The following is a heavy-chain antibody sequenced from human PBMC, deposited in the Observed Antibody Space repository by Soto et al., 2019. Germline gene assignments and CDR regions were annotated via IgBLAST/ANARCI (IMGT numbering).Heavy chain of an antibody. D-gene: IGHD1-26*01. CDR3: AADSVDSGSYLEALDI. Sequence: VKVSCKASGFTFTSSAVQWVRQARGQRLEWIGWIVVGSGNTNYAQKFQERVTITRDMSTSTAYMELSSLRSEDTAVYYCAADSVDSGSYLEALDIWGQGTMVTVSS. CDR1: GFTFTSSA. J-gene: IGHJ3*02. V-gene: IGHV1-58*01. CDR2: IVVGSGNT.